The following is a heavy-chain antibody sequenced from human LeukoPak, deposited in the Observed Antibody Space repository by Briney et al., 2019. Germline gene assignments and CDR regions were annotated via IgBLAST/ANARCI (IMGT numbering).Heavy chain of an antibody. D-gene: IGHD3-10*01. CDR3: AREGMNGMDV. CDR2: IYYSGSN. Sequence: SETLSLTCAVSGGSISSGGYSWSWIWQPPGKGLEWIGYIYYSGSNYYNPSLKSRVTISVDTSKNQFSLKLSSVTAADTAVYYCAREGMNGMDVWGQGTTVTVSS. CDR1: GGSISSGGYS. J-gene: IGHJ6*02. V-gene: IGHV4-30-2*05.